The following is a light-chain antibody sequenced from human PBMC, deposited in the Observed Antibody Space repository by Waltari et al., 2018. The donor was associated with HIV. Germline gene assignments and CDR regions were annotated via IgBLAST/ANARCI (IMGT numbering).Light chain of an antibody. V-gene: IGKV4-1*01. J-gene: IGKJ2*01. Sequence: DVVMTQSPDSLPVSVGERATLNCKSSQSLLYGSTNKNYLAWYQQRPGHRPKLLIYGASTRQAGVPDRFSGSGSGTDFSLTISSLQAEDVAVYYCQQYYLVPYTFGQGTKLEIK. CDR3: QQYYLVPYT. CDR1: QSLLYGSTNKNY. CDR2: GAS.